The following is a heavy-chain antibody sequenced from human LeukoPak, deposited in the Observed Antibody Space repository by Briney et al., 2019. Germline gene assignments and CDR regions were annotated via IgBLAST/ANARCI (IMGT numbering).Heavy chain of an antibody. D-gene: IGHD3-16*01. CDR1: GGSISSGGYS. V-gene: IGHV4-30-4*07. CDR2: IYDSGTT. J-gene: IGHJ3*02. CDR3: ARHWGYDAFDI. Sequence: PSQTLSLTCAVSGGSISSGGYSWRWIRQPPGKGLEWIGYIYDSGTTNYNPSLKSRVTTSIDTSKNQFSLKLSSVTAADAAVYYCARHWGYDAFDIWGQGTMVTVSS.